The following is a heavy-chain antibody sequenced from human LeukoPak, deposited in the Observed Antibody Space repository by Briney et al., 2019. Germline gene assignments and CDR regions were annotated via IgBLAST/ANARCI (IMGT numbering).Heavy chain of an antibody. V-gene: IGHV3-23*01. D-gene: IGHD3-22*01. Sequence: GGSLRLSCAASGFTFSSYAMSWVRQAPGKGLEWVSAISGSGGSTYYADSVKGRFTVSRDNSKNTLYLQMNSLRAEDTAVYYCAKEYYYDSSGYYAYWGQGTLVTVSS. CDR3: AKEYYYDSSGYYAY. CDR2: ISGSGGST. J-gene: IGHJ4*02. CDR1: GFTFSSYA.